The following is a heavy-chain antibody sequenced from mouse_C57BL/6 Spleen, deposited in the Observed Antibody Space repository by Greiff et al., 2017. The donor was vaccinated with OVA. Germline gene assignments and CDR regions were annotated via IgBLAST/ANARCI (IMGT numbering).Heavy chain of an antibody. CDR3: ARPELGPWYFDV. D-gene: IGHD4-1*01. Sequence: EVKVVESGGGLVKPGGSLKLSCAASGFTFSDYGMHWVRQAPEKGLEWVAYISSGSSTIYYADTVKGRFTISRDNAKNTLFLQMTSLRSEDTAMYYCARPELGPWYFDVWGTGTTVTVSS. CDR1: GFTFSDYG. J-gene: IGHJ1*03. CDR2: ISSGSSTI. V-gene: IGHV5-17*01.